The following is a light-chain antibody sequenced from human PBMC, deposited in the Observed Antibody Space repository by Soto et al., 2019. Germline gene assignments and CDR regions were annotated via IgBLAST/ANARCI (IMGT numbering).Light chain of an antibody. V-gene: IGLV4-60*02. Sequence: QPVLTQSSSASASLGSSVKLTCTLSSGHRTYIIAWHQQQPGKAPRYLMKLEGSGSYNKGSEVPDRFSGSSSGADRYLTISNLQFEDEADYYCETWDFNTRVFGGGTKLTVL. J-gene: IGLJ3*02. CDR3: ETWDFNTRV. CDR1: SGHRTYI. CDR2: LEGSGSY.